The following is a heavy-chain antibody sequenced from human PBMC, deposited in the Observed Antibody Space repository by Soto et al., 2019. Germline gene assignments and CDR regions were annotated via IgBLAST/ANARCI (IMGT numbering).Heavy chain of an antibody. CDR1: GFTFSSYW. V-gene: IGHV3-7*03. CDR3: ARDGVDDILTGYYPWPSYYGMDV. CDR2: IKQDGSEK. J-gene: IGHJ6*02. D-gene: IGHD3-9*01. Sequence: GGSLRLSCAASGFTFSSYWMSWVRQAPGKGLEWVANIKQDGSEKYYVDSVKGRFTISRDNAKNSLYLQMNSLRAEDTAVYYCARDGVDDILTGYYPWPSYYGMDVWGQGTTVTVSS.